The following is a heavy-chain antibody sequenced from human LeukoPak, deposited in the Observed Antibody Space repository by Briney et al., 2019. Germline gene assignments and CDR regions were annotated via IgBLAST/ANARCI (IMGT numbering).Heavy chain of an antibody. CDR3: ARDYYYDSSVVDY. V-gene: IGHV3-7*01. Sequence: GGSLRLSCAASGFTFSSYWMSWVRQAPGKGLEWVANIKQDGSEKYYVDSVKGRFTISRDNAKNSLYLQMNSLRAEDTAVYYCARDYYYDSSVVDYWGQGTLVTVSS. D-gene: IGHD3-22*01. CDR1: GFTFSSYW. J-gene: IGHJ4*02. CDR2: IKQDGSEK.